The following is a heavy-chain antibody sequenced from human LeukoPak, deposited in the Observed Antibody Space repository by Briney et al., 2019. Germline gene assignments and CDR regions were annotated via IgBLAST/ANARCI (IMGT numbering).Heavy chain of an antibody. Sequence: SETLSLTCAVYGGSFSGYYWSWIRQPPGKGLEWIGYIYYSGSTNYNPSLKSRVTISVDTSKNQFSLKLSSVTAADTAVYYCARVTYSSGWYVFSWGQGTLVTVSS. CDR2: IYYSGST. V-gene: IGHV4-59*01. CDR3: ARVTYSSGWYVFS. D-gene: IGHD6-19*01. CDR1: GGSFSGYY. J-gene: IGHJ4*02.